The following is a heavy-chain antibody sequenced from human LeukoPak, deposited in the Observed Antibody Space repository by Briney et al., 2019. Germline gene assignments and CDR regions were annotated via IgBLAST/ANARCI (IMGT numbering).Heavy chain of an antibody. Sequence: SETLSLTCTVSGGSISSSSYYWGWIRQPPGEGLEWIGSIFCSGSTYYNPPLKSRVTVSVSTSKNQFSLKLSSVTAADTAVYYCARLNNSSSSYFGEYFQHWGQGTLVTASS. J-gene: IGHJ1*01. CDR3: ARLNNSSSSYFGEYFQH. V-gene: IGHV4-39*01. CDR1: GGSISSSSYY. D-gene: IGHD6-13*01. CDR2: IFCSGST.